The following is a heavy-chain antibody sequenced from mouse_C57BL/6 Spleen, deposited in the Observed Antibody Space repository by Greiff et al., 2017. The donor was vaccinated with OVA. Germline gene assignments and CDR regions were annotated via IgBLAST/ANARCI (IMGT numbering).Heavy chain of an antibody. CDR2: IYPGGGYT. J-gene: IGHJ1*03. Sequence: QVQLQQSGAELVRPGTSVKMSCKASGYTFTNYWIGWAKQRPGHGLEWIGDIYPGGGYTNYNEKFKGKATLTADKSSSTAYMQFSSLTSEDSAIYYCARGGNYVYWYFDVWGTGTTVTVSS. CDR1: GYTFTNYW. D-gene: IGHD2-1*01. CDR3: ARGGNYVYWYFDV. V-gene: IGHV1-63*01.